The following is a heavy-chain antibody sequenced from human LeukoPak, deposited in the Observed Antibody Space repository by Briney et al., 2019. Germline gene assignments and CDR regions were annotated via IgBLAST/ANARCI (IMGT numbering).Heavy chain of an antibody. D-gene: IGHD3-3*01. Sequence: SETLSLTCTVSGGSISSYYWSWIRQPPGKGLEWIGYIYYSGSTNYNPSLKSRVTISVDTSKNQFSLKLSSVTAADTAVYYCATLRFLEWLLEKWGQGTLVTVSS. V-gene: IGHV4-59*08. CDR3: ATLRFLEWLLEK. CDR2: IYYSGST. J-gene: IGHJ4*02. CDR1: GGSISSYY.